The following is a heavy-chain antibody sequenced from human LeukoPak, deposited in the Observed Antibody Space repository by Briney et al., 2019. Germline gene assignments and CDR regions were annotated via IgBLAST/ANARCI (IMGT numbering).Heavy chain of an antibody. J-gene: IGHJ4*02. CDR1: GFTFSTYW. D-gene: IGHD3-10*01. CDR3: AKGLGELLWSPYFDY. CDR2: ISGSGGST. Sequence: GGSLRLSCSASGFTFSTYWMTWVRQAPGKGLEWVSAISGSGGSTYYADSVKGRFTISRDNSKNTLYLQMNSLRAEDTAVYYCAKGLGELLWSPYFDYWGQGTLVTVSS. V-gene: IGHV3-23*01.